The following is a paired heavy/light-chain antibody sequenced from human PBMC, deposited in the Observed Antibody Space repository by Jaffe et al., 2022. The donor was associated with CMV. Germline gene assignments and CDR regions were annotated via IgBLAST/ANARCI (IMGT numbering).Heavy chain of an antibody. J-gene: IGHJ4*02. CDR1: GFTFSDYA. Sequence: EVQLLESGGGFVQPGGSLRLSCAASGFTFSDYAMSWVRQAPGKGLEWVSAIYGGGDKSYYAASVKGRFTISRDNSKNTLSLEMNSLRAEDTAIYYCAKAHDTPGYYDFGSWGQGTLVTVSS. CDR2: IYGGGDKS. CDR3: AKAHDTPGYYDFGS. D-gene: IGHD3-22*01. V-gene: IGHV3-23*01.
Light chain of an antibody. J-gene: IGLJ2*01. V-gene: IGLV2-23*02. CDR1: SSDVGTYNL. CDR3: CSYAPGNTHMI. Sequence: QSALTQPASVSGSPGQSITISCTGTSSDVGTYNLVSWYQQHPGKAPKLMIYEVTKWPSGVSHRFSGSKSGSTASLTISGLQAEDEADYYCCSYAPGNTHMIFGGGTKLTVL. CDR2: EVT.